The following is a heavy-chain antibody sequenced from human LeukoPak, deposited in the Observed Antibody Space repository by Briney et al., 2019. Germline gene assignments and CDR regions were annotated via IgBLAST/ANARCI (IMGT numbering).Heavy chain of an antibody. V-gene: IGHV4-4*08. D-gene: IGHD5-24*01. CDR3: AREDEFDLDY. J-gene: IGHJ4*02. CDR1: GGSISSYY. CDR2: IYTSGST. Sequence: SETLSLTCTVSGGSISSYYWSWIRQPPGKGLEWIGYIYTSGSTNYNPSLKSRVTISVDTSKNQFSLKLSSVTAADTAVYYCAREDEFDLDYWGQGTLVTVSS.